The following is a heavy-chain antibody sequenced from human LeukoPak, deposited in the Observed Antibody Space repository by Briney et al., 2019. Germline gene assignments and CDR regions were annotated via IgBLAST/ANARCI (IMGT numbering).Heavy chain of an antibody. CDR2: FYPGDSDT. J-gene: IGHJ4*02. CDR1: GYSFSNYW. D-gene: IGHD6-19*01. CDR3: ARLGSSGWSFDY. Sequence: GESLKISCKGSGYSFSNYWITWVRQMPGKGLEWMGIFYPGDSDTRYSPSFQGQVTISADKSISTAYLQWSSLKASDTAIYYCARLGSSGWSFDYWGQGTVVTVSS. V-gene: IGHV5-51*01.